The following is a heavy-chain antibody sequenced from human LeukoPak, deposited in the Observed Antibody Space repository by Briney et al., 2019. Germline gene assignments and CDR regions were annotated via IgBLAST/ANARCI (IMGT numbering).Heavy chain of an antibody. V-gene: IGHV3-15*01. D-gene: IGHD3-3*01. CDR1: GFAFANAW. CDR3: TTPGVSGQGYFDY. Sequence: GGSLRLSCAASGFAFANAWMTWVRQAPGKGLEWRGRIKSKTDGGTIAYAPAVGGRFTISRDESKNKLDLEMNSLKTEDTAVYFCTTPGVSGQGYFDYWGQGTLVTVSP. J-gene: IGHJ4*02. CDR2: IKSKTDGGTI.